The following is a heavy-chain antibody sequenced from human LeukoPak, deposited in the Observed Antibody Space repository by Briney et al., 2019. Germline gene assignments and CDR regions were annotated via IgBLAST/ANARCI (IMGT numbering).Heavy chain of an antibody. D-gene: IGHD3-3*01. Sequence: ASVKVSCKARGYTFTDYYMHWVRQAPGQGLEWMGWINGNSGDTKYAQKFQGRVTMTRDTSISTAYMELSRLRSDDTAIYYCARVQTTGLLEWLYWGQGALVTVPS. CDR2: INGNSGDT. CDR1: GYTFTDYY. CDR3: ARVQTTGLLEWLY. V-gene: IGHV1-2*02. J-gene: IGHJ4*02.